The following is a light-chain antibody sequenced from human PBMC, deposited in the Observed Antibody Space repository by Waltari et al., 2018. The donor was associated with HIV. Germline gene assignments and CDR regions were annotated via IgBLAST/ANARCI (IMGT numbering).Light chain of an antibody. CDR1: QGLNRG. Sequence: DIQMIQSPSSVSASVGDRVSITCRAGQGLNRGLAWYQQKPGKSPKLLVYDASRLDSGVPSRFNGSGNGSEFTLTITSLQPEDFAVYFCQQAKSFPHTFGGGTKV. V-gene: IGKV1-12*01. CDR2: DAS. J-gene: IGKJ4*01. CDR3: QQAKSFPHT.